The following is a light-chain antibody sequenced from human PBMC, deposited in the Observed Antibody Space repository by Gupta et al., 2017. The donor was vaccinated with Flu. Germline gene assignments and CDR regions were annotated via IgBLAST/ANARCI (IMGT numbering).Light chain of an antibody. V-gene: IGLV2-11*03. J-gene: IGLJ7*01. CDR1: FSDVGAYNY. CDR3: CSYATTYTFV. CDR2: EVT. Sequence: SVTISCTGTFSDVGAYNYVAWYQQHPGKAPKLMISEVTKRPSGVPDRFSGSKSGNTASLTISGLQAVDEADYYCCSYATTYTFVFGGGTQLTVL.